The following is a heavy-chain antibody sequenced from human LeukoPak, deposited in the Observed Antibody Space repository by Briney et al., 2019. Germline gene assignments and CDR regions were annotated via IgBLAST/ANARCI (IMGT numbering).Heavy chain of an antibody. V-gene: IGHV4-34*01. CDR1: GGSFSGYY. J-gene: IGHJ3*02. CDR2: INHSGST. CDR3: ARACYDSSGFDAFDI. Sequence: PSETLSLTCAVYGGSFSGYYWSWIRQPPGKGLEWIGEINHSGSTNYNPSLKSRVTISVDTSKSQFSLKLSSVTAADTAVYYCARACYDSSGFDAFDIWGQGTMATVSS. D-gene: IGHD3-22*01.